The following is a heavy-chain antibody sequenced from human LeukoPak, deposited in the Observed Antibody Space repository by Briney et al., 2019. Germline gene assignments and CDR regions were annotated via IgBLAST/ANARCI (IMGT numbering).Heavy chain of an antibody. Sequence: PGGSLRLSRAASGFTFSSYGMHWVRQAPGKGLEWVAVISYDGSNKYYADSVKGRFTISRDNSKNTLYLQMNSLRAEDTAVYYCAKDLHPHYYDILTGYPSRWGQGTLVTVSS. J-gene: IGHJ4*02. D-gene: IGHD3-9*01. CDR3: AKDLHPHYYDILTGYPSR. CDR1: GFTFSSYG. CDR2: ISYDGSNK. V-gene: IGHV3-30*18.